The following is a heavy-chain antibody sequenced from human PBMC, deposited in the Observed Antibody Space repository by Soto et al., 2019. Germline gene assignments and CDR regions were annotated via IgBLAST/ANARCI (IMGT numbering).Heavy chain of an antibody. D-gene: IGHD2-2*01. CDR2: ISYDGSNK. CDR1: GFTFSSYG. V-gene: IGHV3-30*18. J-gene: IGHJ3*02. Sequence: PGGSLRLSCAASGFTFSSYGMHWVRQAPGKGLEWVAVISYDGSNKYYADSVKGRFTISRDNSKNTLYLQMNSLRAEDTAVYYCAKDVRAAIDRAAFDIWGQGTMVPVSS. CDR3: AKDVRAAIDRAAFDI.